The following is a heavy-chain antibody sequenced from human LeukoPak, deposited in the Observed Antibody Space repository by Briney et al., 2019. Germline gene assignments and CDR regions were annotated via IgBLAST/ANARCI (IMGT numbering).Heavy chain of an antibody. D-gene: IGHD2-2*01. J-gene: IGHJ5*02. CDR2: IIPIFGTA. CDR3: ARDRVVVVPAARTGWFDP. Sequence: ASVKVSCKASGGTFSSYAISWVRQAPGQGLEWMGRIIPIFGTANYAQKFQGRVTITADKSTSTAYMELSSLRSEDTAVYYCARDRVVVVPAARTGWFDPWGQGTLVTVSS. V-gene: IGHV1-69*06. CDR1: GGTFSSYA.